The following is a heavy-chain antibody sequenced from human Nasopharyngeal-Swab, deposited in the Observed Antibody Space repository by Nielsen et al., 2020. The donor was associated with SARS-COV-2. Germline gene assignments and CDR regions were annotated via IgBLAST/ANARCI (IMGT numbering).Heavy chain of an antibody. Sequence: VRQAPGKGLEWVSTISTSGGSTYYADSVKDRFTISRDNSRNTLYLQMNSLRAEDTAVYYCAKRSGTYQYYFDCWGQGTLVTVSS. D-gene: IGHD1-26*01. CDR2: ISTSGGST. CDR3: AKRSGTYQYYFDC. J-gene: IGHJ4*02. V-gene: IGHV3-23*01.